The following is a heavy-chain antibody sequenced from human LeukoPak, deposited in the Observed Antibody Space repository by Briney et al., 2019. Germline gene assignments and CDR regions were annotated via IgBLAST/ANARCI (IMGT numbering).Heavy chain of an antibody. CDR3: AAGLDYYDSSGFDY. CDR2: ISSSGSTI. J-gene: IGHJ4*02. D-gene: IGHD3-22*01. V-gene: IGHV3-48*03. Sequence: GGSLRLSCAASEFTFSSYEMNWVRQAPGKGLEWVSYISSSGSTIYYADSVKGRFTISRDNAKNSLYLQMNSLRAEDTAVYYCAAGLDYYDSSGFDYWGQGTLVTVSS. CDR1: EFTFSSYE.